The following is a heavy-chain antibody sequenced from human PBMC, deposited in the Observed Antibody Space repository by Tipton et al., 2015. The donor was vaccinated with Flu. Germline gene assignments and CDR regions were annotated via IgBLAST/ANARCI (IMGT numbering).Heavy chain of an antibody. CDR3: ARVLRGYCSSTSCYRFDP. CDR1: GYTFTGYY. Sequence: QVQLVQSGAEVKKPGASVKVSCKASGYTFTGYYMHWVRQAPGQGLEWMGWINPNSGGTNYAQKFQGRVTMTRDTSISTAYMELSRLRSDDTAVYYCARVLRGYCSSTSCYRFDPWGQGTLVTVSS. D-gene: IGHD2-2*02. CDR2: INPNSGGT. V-gene: IGHV1-2*02. J-gene: IGHJ5*02.